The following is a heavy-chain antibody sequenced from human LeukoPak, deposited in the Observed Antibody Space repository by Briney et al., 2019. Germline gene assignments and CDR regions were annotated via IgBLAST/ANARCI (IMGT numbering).Heavy chain of an antibody. J-gene: IGHJ4*02. Sequence: SSVKVSCKASGGTFSSYAISWVRQAPGQGLEWMGRIIPIFGTANYAQKFQGRVTITTDESTSTAYMELSSLRSEDTAVYYCARAPTIGGNVGYWGQGTLVTASS. V-gene: IGHV1-69*05. D-gene: IGHD4-23*01. CDR2: IIPIFGTA. CDR3: ARAPTIGGNVGY. CDR1: GGTFSSYA.